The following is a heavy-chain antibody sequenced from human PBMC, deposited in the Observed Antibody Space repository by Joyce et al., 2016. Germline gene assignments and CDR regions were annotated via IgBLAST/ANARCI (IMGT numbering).Heavy chain of an antibody. J-gene: IGHJ4*02. D-gene: IGHD4/OR15-4a*01. V-gene: IGHV3-53*01. CDR3: ARRPLEYGDYFFDY. CDR1: GFTVSSSY. Sequence: EVQLVESGGGLIQPGGSLRLSCAASGFTVSSSYMSWVRQAPGNVLEWLSIIYSGGYTFYADFVKGRFTISRDSSKNTLYLQMNSLRVEDTAVYHCARRPLEYGDYFFDYWGQGTLVTVSS. CDR2: IYSGGYT.